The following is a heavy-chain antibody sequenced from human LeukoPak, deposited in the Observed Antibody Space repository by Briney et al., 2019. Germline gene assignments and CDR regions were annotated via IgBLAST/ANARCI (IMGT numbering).Heavy chain of an antibody. V-gene: IGHV3-23*01. D-gene: IGHD3-10*01. CDR2: ISGSGGST. Sequence: GGSLRLSCAASGFTFSSYAMSWVRQAPGKGLEWVSVISGSGGSTYYADSVKGRFTISRDNAKNSLYLQMNSLRAEDTAVYYCARDGGFGELLSYYMDVWGKGTTVTISS. CDR3: ARDGGFGELLSYYMDV. J-gene: IGHJ6*03. CDR1: GFTFSSYA.